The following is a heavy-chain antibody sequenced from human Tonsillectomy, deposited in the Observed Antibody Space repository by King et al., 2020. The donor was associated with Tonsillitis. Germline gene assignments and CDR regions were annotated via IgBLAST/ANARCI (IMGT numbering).Heavy chain of an antibody. CDR3: ARGPRYSFAYYFDY. CDR2: IYYSGST. Sequence: VQLQESGPGLVKPSETLSLTCTVSGGSINSYYWSWIRQPPGKGLEWIGYIYYSGSTNYNPSLKSRVTISVDTSKNQFSLQLSPVTAADTAVYYCARGPRYSFAYYFDYWGQGTLVTVSS. V-gene: IGHV4-59*01. J-gene: IGHJ4*02. CDR1: GGSINSYY. D-gene: IGHD5-18*01.